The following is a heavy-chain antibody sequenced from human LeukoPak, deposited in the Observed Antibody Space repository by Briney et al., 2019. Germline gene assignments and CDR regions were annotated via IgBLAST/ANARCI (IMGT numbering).Heavy chain of an antibody. CDR1: GGSISSGDYY. J-gene: IGHJ6*02. CDR2: IYYSGST. Sequence: SQTLSLTCTVSGGSISSGDYYWSWIRQPPGKGLEWIGYIYYSGSTYYNPSLKSRVTISVDTSKNQFSLKLSSVTAADTAVYYCARVGWIFGVVITNYYYYGMDVWGQGTTVTVSS. CDR3: ARVGWIFGVVITNYYYYGMDV. V-gene: IGHV4-30-4*01. D-gene: IGHD3-3*01.